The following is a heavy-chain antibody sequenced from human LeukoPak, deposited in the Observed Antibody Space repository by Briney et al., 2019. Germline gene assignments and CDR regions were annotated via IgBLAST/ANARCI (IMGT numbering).Heavy chain of an antibody. Sequence: PGGSLRLSCAASGFTFSSYGMHWVRQAPGKGLEWVAVISYDGSNKYYADSVKGRFTISRDNSKNTLYLQMNSLRAEDTAVYYCAKGVGSGWYEYFQHWGQGTLVTVSS. CDR2: ISYDGSNK. CDR1: GFTFSSYG. J-gene: IGHJ1*01. V-gene: IGHV3-30*18. D-gene: IGHD6-19*01. CDR3: AKGVGSGWYEYFQH.